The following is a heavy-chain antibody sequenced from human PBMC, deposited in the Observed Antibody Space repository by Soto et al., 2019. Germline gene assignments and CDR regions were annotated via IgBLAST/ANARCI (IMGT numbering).Heavy chain of an antibody. J-gene: IGHJ4*02. V-gene: IGHV3-23*01. CDR2: ISGSGGST. Sequence: EVQLLESGGGLVQPGGSLRLSCAASGFTFGNYAMTWVRQAPGKGLEWVSGISGSGGSTYYADSVKGRFTISRDNSKNTLYLQMSSLRAEDSAVYYCARGSTDSYPGSRIFDFWGRGTLVTVSS. CDR3: ARGSTDSYPGSRIFDF. CDR1: GFTFGNYA. D-gene: IGHD3-10*01.